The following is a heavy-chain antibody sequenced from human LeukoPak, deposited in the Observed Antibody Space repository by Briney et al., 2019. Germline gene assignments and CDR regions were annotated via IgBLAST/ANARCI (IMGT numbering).Heavy chain of an antibody. CDR3: ARDAGRGTPFDF. CDR1: GFTFSSYW. CDR2: VNLDGDST. J-gene: IGHJ4*02. V-gene: IGHV3-74*01. Sequence: GGSLRLSCAASGFTFSSYWIHWVRHAPGKGLVWVSRVNLDGDSTYADSVRGRFTLSRDNARNTLYLEMIGLRVEDTAVYYCARDAGRGTPFDFWGQGTLVTVSS. D-gene: IGHD1-7*01.